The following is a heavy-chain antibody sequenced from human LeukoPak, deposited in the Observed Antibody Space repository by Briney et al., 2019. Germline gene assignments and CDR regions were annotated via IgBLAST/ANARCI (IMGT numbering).Heavy chain of an antibody. CDR2: IYYNGAT. CDR3: ARPLESFFGSGSYDN. J-gene: IGHJ4*02. D-gene: IGHD3-10*01. CDR1: GGSISSRNYY. Sequence: KPSETLSLXCTVSGGSISSRNYYWGWFRQPPEKGLEWLGSIYYNGATYYNPSLKSRITISVDTSKNHFSLNLRSVTAADAAVYYSARPLESFFGSGSYDNWGQGTLVTVSS. V-gene: IGHV4-39*02.